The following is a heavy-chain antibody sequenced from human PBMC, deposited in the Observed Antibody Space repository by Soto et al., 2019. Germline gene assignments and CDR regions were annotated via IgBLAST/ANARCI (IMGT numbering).Heavy chain of an antibody. CDR2: ISSSSSTI. CDR1: GFTFSSYS. Sequence: GESLKISCAASGFTFSSYSMNWVRQAPGKGLEWVSYISSSSSTIYYADSVKGRFTISRDNAKNSLYLQMNSLRDEDTAVYYCARNYDFWSGYFREDYYGMDVWGQGTTVTVSS. CDR3: ARNYDFWSGYFREDYYGMDV. V-gene: IGHV3-48*02. J-gene: IGHJ6*02. D-gene: IGHD3-3*01.